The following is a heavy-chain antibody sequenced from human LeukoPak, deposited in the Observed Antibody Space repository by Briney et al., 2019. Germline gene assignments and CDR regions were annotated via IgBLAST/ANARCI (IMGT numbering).Heavy chain of an antibody. CDR3: ARSRQGQLVREDS. CDR2: IIPILGIA. CDR1: GGTFSSYT. J-gene: IGHJ4*02. D-gene: IGHD6-6*01. Sequence: ASVKVSCKASGGTFSSYTISWVRQAPGQGLEWVGRIIPILGIANYAQKFQGRVTITADKSTSTAYMELSSLRSEDTAVYYCARSRQGQLVREDSWGQGTLVTVSS. V-gene: IGHV1-69*02.